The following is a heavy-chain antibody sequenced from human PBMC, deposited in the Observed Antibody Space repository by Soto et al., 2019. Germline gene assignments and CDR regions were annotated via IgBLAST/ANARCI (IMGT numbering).Heavy chain of an antibody. CDR3: AKDVGPRITIFGVVIIRGYFQH. CDR1: GFTFSSYA. D-gene: IGHD3-3*01. V-gene: IGHV3-23*01. Sequence: EVQLLESGGGLVQPGGSLRLSCAASGFTFSSYAMSWVRQAPGKGLEWVSAISGSGGSTYYADSVKGRFTISRDNSKNTLYLQMNSLRAEDTAVYYCAKDVGPRITIFGVVIIRGYFQHWGQGTLVTVSS. CDR2: ISGSGGST. J-gene: IGHJ1*01.